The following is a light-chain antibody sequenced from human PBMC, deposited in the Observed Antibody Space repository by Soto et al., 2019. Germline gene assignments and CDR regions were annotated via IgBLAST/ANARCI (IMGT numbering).Light chain of an antibody. V-gene: IGLV2-8*01. J-gene: IGLJ3*02. CDR2: EVT. CDR3: SSYARNRDIL. CDR1: SSDVGGYSY. Sequence: QSALTQPPSASGSPGHSVAISCTGTSSDVGGYSYVSWYQQHPGKAPKLMIYEVTKRPSGVPDRFSGSKSGNTASLTVSGLQAEDEADYYCSSYARNRDILFGGGTKLTVL.